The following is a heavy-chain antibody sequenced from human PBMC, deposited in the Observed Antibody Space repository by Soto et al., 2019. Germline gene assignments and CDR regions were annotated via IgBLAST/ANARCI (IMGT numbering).Heavy chain of an antibody. CDR1: GYTFTSSG. CDR2: ISAYNGNT. J-gene: IGHJ5*02. V-gene: IGHV1-18*04. Sequence: ASVKVSCKASGYTFTSSGISWVRQAPGQGLEWMGWISAYNGNTNYAQKLQGRVTMTTDTSTSTAYMELRSLRSDDTAVYYCARDSFRSGWYTGFWFDPWGQGTLVTVSS. D-gene: IGHD6-19*01. CDR3: ARDSFRSGWYTGFWFDP.